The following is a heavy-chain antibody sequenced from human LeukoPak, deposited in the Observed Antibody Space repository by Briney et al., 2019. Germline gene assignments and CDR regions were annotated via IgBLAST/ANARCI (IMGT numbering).Heavy chain of an antibody. CDR3: ARHSSCWYDGAFDI. CDR1: GFTFSSYA. D-gene: IGHD6-19*01. J-gene: IGHJ3*02. Sequence: PGGSLRLSCAASGFTFSSYAMHWVRQAPGKGLEYVSAISSNGGSTYYANSVKGRFTISRDNSKNTLYLQMGSLRAEDMAVYYCARHSSCWYDGAFDIWGQGTMVTVSS. CDR2: ISSNGGST. V-gene: IGHV3-64*01.